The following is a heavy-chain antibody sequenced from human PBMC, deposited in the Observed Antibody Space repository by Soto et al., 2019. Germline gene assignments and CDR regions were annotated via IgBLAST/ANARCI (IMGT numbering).Heavy chain of an antibody. CDR2: INPSGGAT. CDR3: AKVMATYYFDF. CDR1: GISFSSYA. Sequence: EVQLLESGGGLVQPGGSLRLSCAASGISFSSYAMRWVRQAPGKGLEWVSAINPSGGATYYADSVKGRFAMSRDNSKNTVYLQMNSLTADDTAVYYCAKVMATYYFDFWGQGTLVTVSS. V-gene: IGHV3-23*01. J-gene: IGHJ4*02.